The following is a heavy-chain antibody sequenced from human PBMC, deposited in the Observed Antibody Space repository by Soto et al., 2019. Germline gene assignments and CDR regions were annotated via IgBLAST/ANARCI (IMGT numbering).Heavy chain of an antibody. J-gene: IGHJ4*02. CDR3: ARDAARDGYNEFDY. D-gene: IGHD5-12*01. CDR2: IYYSGST. Sequence: TLSLTCTVSGGSISSGGYYWSWIRQHPGKGLEWIGYIYYSGSTYYNPSLKSRVTISVDTSKNQFSLKLSSVTAADTAVYYCARDAARDGYNEFDYWGQGTLVTVSS. V-gene: IGHV4-31*03. CDR1: GGSISSGGYY.